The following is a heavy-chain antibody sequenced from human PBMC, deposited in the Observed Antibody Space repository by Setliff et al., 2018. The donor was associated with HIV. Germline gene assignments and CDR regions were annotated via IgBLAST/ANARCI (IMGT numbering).Heavy chain of an antibody. V-gene: IGHV4-34*01. J-gene: IGHJ5*01. D-gene: IGHD4-17*01. Sequence: SETLSLTCAVYGGSFPAYYWNWIRQSPGKGLEWIGEINYSGDTTYNPSLKSRVNMFIDTSKKQFSLRMASVTAADTAVYYCVRQHGDYAFGSWGQGTLVTVSS. CDR2: INYSGDT. CDR1: GGSFPAYY. CDR3: VRQHGDYAFGS.